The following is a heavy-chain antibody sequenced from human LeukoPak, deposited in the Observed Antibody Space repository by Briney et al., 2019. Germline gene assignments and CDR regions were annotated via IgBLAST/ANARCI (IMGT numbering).Heavy chain of an antibody. CDR3: VGRRPDAFDI. D-gene: IGHD3-10*01. V-gene: IGHV4-59*01. CDR2: IYYSGST. CDR1: GGSISSYY. J-gene: IGHJ3*02. Sequence: PSETLSLTCTVSGGSISSYYWSWIRQPPGKGLEWIGYIYYSGSTNYNPSLKSRVTISVDTSKNQFSLKLSSVTAADTAVYYCVGRRPDAFDIWVQGTMVTVSS.